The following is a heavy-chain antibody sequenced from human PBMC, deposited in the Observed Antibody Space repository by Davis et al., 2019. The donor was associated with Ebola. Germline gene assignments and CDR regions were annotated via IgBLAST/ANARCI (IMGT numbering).Heavy chain of an antibody. J-gene: IGHJ4*02. CDR3: ARAPLGVLDY. CDR1: GFIFRNYV. D-gene: IGHD1-1*01. CDR2: FGTGGDT. V-gene: IGHV3-69-1*01. Sequence: GGSLRLSCETSGFIFRNYVMSWVRQAPGKGLEWVSTFGTGGDTYYADSVKGRFTISRDNAKNSLYLQMNSLRAEDTAVYYCARAPLGVLDYWGQGTLVTVSS.